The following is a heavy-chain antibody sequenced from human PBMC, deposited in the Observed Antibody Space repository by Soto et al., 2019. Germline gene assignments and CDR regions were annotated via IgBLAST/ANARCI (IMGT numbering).Heavy chain of an antibody. CDR3: ASGTIAARGYLYYYYMDV. Sequence: ASVKVSCKASGGTFSSYTISWVRQAPGQGLEWMGRIIPILGIANYAQKFQGRVTITADKSTSTAYMELSSLRSEDTAVYYCASGTIAARGYLYYYYMDVWGKGTTVTVSS. J-gene: IGHJ6*03. CDR2: IIPILGIA. D-gene: IGHD6-6*01. CDR1: GGTFSSYT. V-gene: IGHV1-69*02.